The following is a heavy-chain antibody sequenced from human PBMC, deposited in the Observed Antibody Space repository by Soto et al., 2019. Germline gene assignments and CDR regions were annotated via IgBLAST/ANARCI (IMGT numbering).Heavy chain of an antibody. CDR3: ARDAYSTKATSDF. Sequence: EVQLVESGGGLVQPGGSLRLSCAASGFTFSVSWMSWVRQAPGKGLEWVANIKQDGREKYYVDSVKGRFTISRDNAKNSLYLQMNSLRAEDTAVYYCARDAYSTKATSDFWGQGTLVTVSS. J-gene: IGHJ4*02. CDR1: GFTFSVSW. V-gene: IGHV3-7*05. D-gene: IGHD2-15*01. CDR2: IKQDGREK.